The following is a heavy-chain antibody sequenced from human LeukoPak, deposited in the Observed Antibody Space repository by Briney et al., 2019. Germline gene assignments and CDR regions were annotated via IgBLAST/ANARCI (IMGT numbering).Heavy chain of an antibody. CDR2: IRYDGSNK. Sequence: GGSLRLSCAASGFTFSSYGMHWVRQAPGKGLEWVALIRYDGSNKYYADSVKGRFTISRDNSKNTLYLQMNSLRAEDTAVYYCAKGYSSSSYIDPFDYWGQGTLVTLSS. CDR1: GFTFSSYG. J-gene: IGHJ4*02. D-gene: IGHD6-13*01. V-gene: IGHV3-30*02. CDR3: AKGYSSSSYIDPFDY.